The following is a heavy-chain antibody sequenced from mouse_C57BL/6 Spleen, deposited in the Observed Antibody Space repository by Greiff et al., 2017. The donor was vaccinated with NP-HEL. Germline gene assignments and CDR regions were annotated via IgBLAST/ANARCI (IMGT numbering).Heavy chain of an antibody. CDR1: GYTFTSYW. D-gene: IGHD1-1*01. V-gene: IGHV1-55*01. Sequence: QVQLQQPGAELVKPGASVKMSCKASGYTFTSYWITWVKQRPGQGLEWIGDIYPGSGSTNYNEKFKSKATLTVDTSSSTAYMQLSSLTSEDSAVYYCARSLHYYGSSLWFAYWGQGTLVTVSA. CDR3: ARSLHYYGSSLWFAY. J-gene: IGHJ3*01. CDR2: IYPGSGST.